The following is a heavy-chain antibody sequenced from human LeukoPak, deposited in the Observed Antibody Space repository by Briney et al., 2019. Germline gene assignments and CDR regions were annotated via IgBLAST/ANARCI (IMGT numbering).Heavy chain of an antibody. CDR1: GFTFSNAW. V-gene: IGHV3-15*01. D-gene: IGHD4-11*01. CDR3: TTDLTVTTGDY. J-gene: IGHJ4*02. CDR2: IKSKTDGWTT. Sequence: PGGSLRLSCAASGFTFSNAWMSWVRQAPGKGLEWVGRIKSKTDGWTTDYAAPVKGRFTISRDDSKNTLYLQMNSLKTEDTAVYYCTTDLTVTTGDYWGQGTLVTVSS.